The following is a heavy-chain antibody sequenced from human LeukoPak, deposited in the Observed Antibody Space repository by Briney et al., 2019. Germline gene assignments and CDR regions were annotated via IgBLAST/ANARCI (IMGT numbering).Heavy chain of an antibody. CDR3: ARSRAYYYYYMDV. CDR1: GGSTRRYY. CDR2: IYYSGST. Sequence: PETLSLTRTVSGGSTRRYYWSWLRQPPGKGLEWLGYIYYSGSTNYNPSLNSRVTISVDTSKNQFSLKLSSVTAADTAVYYCARSRAYYYYYMDVWGKGTTVTVSS. J-gene: IGHJ6*03. V-gene: IGHV4-59*01. D-gene: IGHD3-10*01.